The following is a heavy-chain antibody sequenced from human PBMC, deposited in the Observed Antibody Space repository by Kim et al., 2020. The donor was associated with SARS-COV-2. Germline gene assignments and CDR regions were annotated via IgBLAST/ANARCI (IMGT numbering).Heavy chain of an antibody. CDR2: ISLDGRNK. V-gene: IGHV3-30*04. CDR1: GFTFSSYA. CDR3: ARDRDASGSYYDP. J-gene: IGHJ5*02. Sequence: GGSLRLSCAASGFTFSSYAMHWVRQAPGKGLEWVAVISLDGRNKYYADSVKGRFTISRDTSKSTLYLQMNSLRPEDTAVYYCARDRDASGSYYDPWGQGTLVTVSS. D-gene: IGHD3-10*01.